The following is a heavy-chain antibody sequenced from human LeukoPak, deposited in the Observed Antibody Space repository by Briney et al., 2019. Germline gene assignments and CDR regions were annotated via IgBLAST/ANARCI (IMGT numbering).Heavy chain of an antibody. J-gene: IGHJ4*02. Sequence: ASVKVSYKACGYTFTGYYMHSVRQGPGQGLEWMGGINPNSGGTNYAQKFQGRVTMTRDTSITTAYMELTSLRSDDTAVYYCARDLFYSVSGTYYNVGRVFNYWGQGTLVTVSS. V-gene: IGHV1-2*02. CDR3: ARDLFYSVSGTYYNVGRVFNY. D-gene: IGHD3-10*01. CDR1: GYTFTGYY. CDR2: INPNSGGT.